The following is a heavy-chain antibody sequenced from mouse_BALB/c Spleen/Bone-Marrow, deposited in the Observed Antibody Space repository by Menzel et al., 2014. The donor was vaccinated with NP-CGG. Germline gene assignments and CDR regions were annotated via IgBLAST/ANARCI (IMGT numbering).Heavy chain of an antibody. D-gene: IGHD4-1*01. CDR1: GFDFSRYW. CDR2: INPDSSTI. V-gene: IGHV4-1*02. J-gene: IGHJ3*01. Sequence: EVKLLESGGGLVQPGGSLKLSCAASGFDFSRYWMSWVRQAPGKGLEWIGEINPDSSTINYTPSLKDKFIISRDNAKNTLYLQMSKVRSEDTALYYCARRAGTCFAYWGQGTLVTVAA. CDR3: ARRAGTCFAY.